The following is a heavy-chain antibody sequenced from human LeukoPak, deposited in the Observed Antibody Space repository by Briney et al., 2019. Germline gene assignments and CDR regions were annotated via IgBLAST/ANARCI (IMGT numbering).Heavy chain of an antibody. D-gene: IGHD3-10*01. CDR2: IYTSGST. CDR1: GGSISSYY. V-gene: IGHV4-4*07. Sequence: SETLSLTCTVSGGSISSYYWSWTRQPAGKGLEWIGRIYTSGSTNYNPSLKSRVTMSVDTSKNQFSLKLSSVTAADTAVYYCARDLGMVRGVIFVRWFDPWGQGTLVAVSS. J-gene: IGHJ5*02. CDR3: ARDLGMVRGVIFVRWFDP.